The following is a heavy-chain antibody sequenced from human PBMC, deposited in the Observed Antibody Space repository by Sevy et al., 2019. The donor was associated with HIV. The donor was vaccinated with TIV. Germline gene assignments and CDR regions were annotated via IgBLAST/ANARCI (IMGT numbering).Heavy chain of an antibody. Sequence: LRLSCVASGFAFSDYGMHWVRQAPGKGLEWVAVIWYDGNNQHYADSVRGRFTISRDNSKNTLYLQLSSLRAEDTAVYYCARDPRIFGDYLLTYFDYWGQGVLVTVSS. D-gene: IGHD4-17*01. CDR1: GFAFSDYG. J-gene: IGHJ4*02. V-gene: IGHV3-33*01. CDR2: IWYDGNNQ. CDR3: ARDPRIFGDYLLTYFDY.